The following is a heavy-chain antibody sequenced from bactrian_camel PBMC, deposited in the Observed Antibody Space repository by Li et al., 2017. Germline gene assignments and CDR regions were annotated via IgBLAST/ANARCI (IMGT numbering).Heavy chain of an antibody. CDR1: GYTYSGNC. V-gene: IGHV3S1*01. CDR3: AARTRGGTWCGLLTSMYFS. Sequence: HVQLVESGGGLVQPGGSLRLSCAASGYTYSGNCMAWFRQAPGKEREGVATIYTGDGTTSYADSVKGRFTISQDNAKSTVYLQMDSLKPEDTATYYCAARTRGGTWCGLLTSMYFSWGQGTQVTVS. J-gene: IGHJ6*01. CDR2: IYTGDGTT. D-gene: IGHD3*01.